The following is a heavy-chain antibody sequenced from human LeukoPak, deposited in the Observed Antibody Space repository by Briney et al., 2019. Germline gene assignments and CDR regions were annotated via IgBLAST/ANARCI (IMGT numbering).Heavy chain of an antibody. CDR3: AKFENYYDSSGYDFDY. J-gene: IGHJ4*02. D-gene: IGHD3-22*01. Sequence: PGRSLRLSCAASGFTFSSYGMRWVRQAPGKGLEWVSVISYDGSNKYYADSVKGRFTISRDNSKNTLYLQMNSLRAEDTAVYYCAKFENYYDSSGYDFDYWGQGTLVTVSS. CDR1: GFTFSSYG. CDR2: ISYDGSNK. V-gene: IGHV3-30*18.